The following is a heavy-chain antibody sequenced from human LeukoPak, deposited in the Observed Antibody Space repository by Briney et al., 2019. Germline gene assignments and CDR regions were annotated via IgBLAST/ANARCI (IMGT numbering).Heavy chain of an antibody. CDR2: VSWNSASI. CDR3: AKLDGYAN. CDR1: GFTFDDFA. V-gene: IGHV3-9*03. J-gene: IGHJ4*02. Sequence: PGRSLRLSCAASGFTFDDFAMHWVRQAPGKGLEWVSGVSWNSASIGYADSVKGRFTISRDNAKNSLYLQMNRLRAEDMALYYCAKLDGYANWGQGTLVTVSS. D-gene: IGHD5-24*01.